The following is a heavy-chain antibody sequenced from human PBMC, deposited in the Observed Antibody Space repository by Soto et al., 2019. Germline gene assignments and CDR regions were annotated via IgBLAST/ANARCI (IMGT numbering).Heavy chain of an antibody. CDR2: IRSSSGAI. Sequence: GGSLRLSCAASGFTFSDYYMSWIRQAPGRGLECISYIRSSSGAIYYIDSVKGRFTISRDNAKNSLYLQMNSLRAEDTAVYYCAKDPNPSLYSSGWPAIDYWGQGTLVTVSS. V-gene: IGHV3-11*01. D-gene: IGHD6-19*01. J-gene: IGHJ4*02. CDR3: AKDPNPSLYSSGWPAIDY. CDR1: GFTFSDYY.